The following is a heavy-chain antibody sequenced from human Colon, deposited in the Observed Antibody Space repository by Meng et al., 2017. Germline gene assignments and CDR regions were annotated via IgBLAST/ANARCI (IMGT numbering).Heavy chain of an antibody. CDR2: INHSGST. J-gene: IGHJ5*02. Sequence: QGQLQQWGAGLLKPPETLSLTCAVYGGSFSGYYWSWIRQPPGKGLEWIGEINHSGSTNYNPSLKSRVTISVDTSKNQFSLKLSSVTAADTAVYYCARRVRGVISWFDPWGQGTLVTVSS. D-gene: IGHD3-10*01. V-gene: IGHV4-34*01. CDR3: ARRVRGVISWFDP. CDR1: GGSFSGYY.